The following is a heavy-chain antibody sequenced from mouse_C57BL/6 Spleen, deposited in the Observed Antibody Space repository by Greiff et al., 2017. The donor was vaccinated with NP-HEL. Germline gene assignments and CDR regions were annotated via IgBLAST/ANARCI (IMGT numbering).Heavy chain of an antibody. CDR2: INPNNGGT. J-gene: IGHJ2*01. CDR1: GYTFTDYY. V-gene: IGHV1-26*01. Sequence: VQLQQSGPELVKPGASVKISCKASGYTFTDYYMNWVKQSHGKSLEWIGDINPNNGGTSYNQKFKGKATLTVDKSSSTAYMELRSLTSEDSAVYYCAARGGRGFDYWGQGTTLTVSS. CDR3: AARGGRGFDY.